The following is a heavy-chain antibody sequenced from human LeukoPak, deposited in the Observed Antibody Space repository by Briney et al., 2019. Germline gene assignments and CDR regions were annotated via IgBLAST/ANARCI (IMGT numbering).Heavy chain of an antibody. CDR3: ARQTGSGLFILP. CDR1: GGSFSGYY. J-gene: IGHJ4*02. V-gene: IGHV4-34*01. Sequence: SETLSLTCAVYGGSFSGYYWTWIRQPPGKGLEWIGEMNHSGSANYNPSLKSRVTISVDTSKNQCSLRLSSVTAADTAVYYCARQTGSGLFILPGGQGTLVTVSS. CDR2: MNHSGSA. D-gene: IGHD3/OR15-3a*01.